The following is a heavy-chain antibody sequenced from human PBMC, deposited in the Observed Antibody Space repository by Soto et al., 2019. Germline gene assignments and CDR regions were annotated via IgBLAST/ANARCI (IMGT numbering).Heavy chain of an antibody. J-gene: IGHJ5*02. V-gene: IGHV4-4*02. D-gene: IGHD6-19*01. CDR1: GGSISSSHW. CDR3: ARRHPKYSRGWTPPPYNWFGP. CDR2: IYHSWST. Sequence: QVQLQESGPGLVKPSGTLSLTCAVSGGSISSSHWWSWVRQPPGKGLEWIGEIYHSWSTNYNPSLKSRVTLSVDKSKTQFSLKLSSVTAADTAVYYCARRHPKYSRGWTPPPYNWFGPWGQGTLVTVSS.